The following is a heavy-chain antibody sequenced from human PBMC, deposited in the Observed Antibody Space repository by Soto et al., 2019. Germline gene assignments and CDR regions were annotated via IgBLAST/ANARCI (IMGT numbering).Heavy chain of an antibody. CDR2: ISSSGSTI. J-gene: IGHJ4*02. CDR3: AREATYDSSGYPDY. D-gene: IGHD3-22*01. Sequence: PGGSLRLSCAASGFTFSDYYMSWIRQAPGKGLEWVSYISSSGSTIYYADSVKGRFTISRDNAKKSLYLQMNSLRAEDTAVYYCAREATYDSSGYPDYWGQGTLVTVSS. CDR1: GFTFSDYY. V-gene: IGHV3-11*01.